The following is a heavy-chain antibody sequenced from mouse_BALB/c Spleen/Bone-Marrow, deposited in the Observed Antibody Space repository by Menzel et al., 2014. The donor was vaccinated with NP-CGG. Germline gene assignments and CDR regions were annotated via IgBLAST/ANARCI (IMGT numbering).Heavy chain of an antibody. Sequence: EVKVEESGGGLVQPGGSMKLSCVASGFTFSNYWMNWVRQSPEKGLEWVADIRLKSNNYATHYAVSVKGRFTISRDDSKSSVYLQMDNRIAEDTGIYYCTPLTTTNYYGMDYWGQGTSVTVSS. D-gene: IGHD1-2*01. J-gene: IGHJ4*01. CDR2: IRLKSNNYAT. V-gene: IGHV6-6*02. CDR1: GFTFSNYW. CDR3: TPLTTTNYYGMDY.